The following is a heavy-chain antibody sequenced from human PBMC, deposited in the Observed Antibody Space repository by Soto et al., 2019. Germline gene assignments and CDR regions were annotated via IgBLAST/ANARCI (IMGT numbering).Heavy chain of an antibody. V-gene: IGHV3-23*01. CDR3: AKDLYCSSTSCYTPYYYYYGMDV. CDR2: ISGSGGST. Sequence: GSLRLSCAASGFTFSSYAMSWVRQAPGKGLEWVSAISGSGGSTYYADSVKGRFTISRDNSKNTLYLQINSLRAEDTAVYYCAKDLYCSSTSCYTPYYYYYGMDVWGQGTTVTVSS. CDR1: GFTFSSYA. D-gene: IGHD2-2*02. J-gene: IGHJ6*02.